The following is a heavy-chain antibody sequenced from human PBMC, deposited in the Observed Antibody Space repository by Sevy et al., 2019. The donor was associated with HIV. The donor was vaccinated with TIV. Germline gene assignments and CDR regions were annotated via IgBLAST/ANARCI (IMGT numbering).Heavy chain of an antibody. D-gene: IGHD6-13*01. CDR1: GFTFSDHY. V-gene: IGHV3-72*01. CDR3: ATHAGIAAAGRVFDY. Sequence: GGSLRLSCAASGFTFSDHYMEWVRQAPGKGLEWIGRIRNKADSYTTEYAASVKGRFTISRNDSKNSLYLLMNSLKTEDTAVYYCATHAGIAAAGRVFDYWGQGTLVTVSS. CDR2: IRNKADSYTT. J-gene: IGHJ4*02.